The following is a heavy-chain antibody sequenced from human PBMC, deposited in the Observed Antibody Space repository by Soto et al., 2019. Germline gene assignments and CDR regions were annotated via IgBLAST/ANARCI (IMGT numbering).Heavy chain of an antibody. Sequence: EVQLVESGGGLVQPGGSLRLSCAASGFTFSSYWMHWVRQAPGKGLGWFSRINSDGSSTSYADSVKGRFTISRDNAKNTLYLQMNSLRAEDTAVYYCVRTSLVVAAATREDYWGQGTLVTVSS. CDR1: GFTFSSYW. J-gene: IGHJ4*02. V-gene: IGHV3-74*01. CDR3: VRTSLVVAAATREDY. CDR2: INSDGSST. D-gene: IGHD2-15*01.